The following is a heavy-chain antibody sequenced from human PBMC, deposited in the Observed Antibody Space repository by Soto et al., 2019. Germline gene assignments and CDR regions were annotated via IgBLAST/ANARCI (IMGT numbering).Heavy chain of an antibody. CDR1: GFTFSSYA. D-gene: IGHD5-12*01. Sequence: ESGGGVVPPGRSLRLSCAASGFTFSSYAMHWVRQAPGKGLEWVAVISYDGSNKYYADSVKGRFTISRDNSKNTLYLQMNSLRAEDTAVYYCARESDIVATTPPFDYWGQGTLVTVSS. CDR2: ISYDGSNK. CDR3: ARESDIVATTPPFDY. V-gene: IGHV3-30-3*01. J-gene: IGHJ4*02.